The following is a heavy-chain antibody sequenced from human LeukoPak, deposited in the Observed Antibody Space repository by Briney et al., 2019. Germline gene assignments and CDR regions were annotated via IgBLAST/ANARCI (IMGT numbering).Heavy chain of an antibody. CDR3: ARANFLYCSSSTCLFDY. V-gene: IGHV1-2*02. Sequence: ASVKVYCKASGYTFTDYYMHWVRQAPGQGFEWMGWINPNDSDTNYAQKFQGRVTMTRDTSISTAHMEVSRLRSDDTAVYYCARANFLYCSSSTCLFDYWGQGTLVTVSS. CDR2: INPNDSDT. CDR1: GYTFTDYY. J-gene: IGHJ4*02. D-gene: IGHD2-2*01.